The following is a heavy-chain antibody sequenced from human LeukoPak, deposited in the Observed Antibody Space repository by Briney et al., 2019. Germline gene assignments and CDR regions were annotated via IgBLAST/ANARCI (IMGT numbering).Heavy chain of an antibody. V-gene: IGHV1-8*03. D-gene: IGHD3-22*01. J-gene: IGHJ5*02. CDR3: AKGSSGYYHGSYNWFDP. Sequence: ASVKVSCKASGYTFTSYDINWVRQATGQGLEWMGWMNRNSGNPGYAQKFQGRVTITRDTSISTAYMELSSLRSEDTAVYYCAKGSSGYYHGSYNWFDPWGQGTLVTVSS. CDR2: MNRNSGNP. CDR1: GYTFTSYD.